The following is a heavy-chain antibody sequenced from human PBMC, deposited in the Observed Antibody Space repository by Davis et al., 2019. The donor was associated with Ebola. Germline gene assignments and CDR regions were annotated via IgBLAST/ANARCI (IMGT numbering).Heavy chain of an antibody. J-gene: IGHJ6*02. CDR2: IYSGGST. D-gene: IGHD3-3*01. CDR3: ARDRSRITTDGMDV. V-gene: IGHV3-66*01. Sequence: GESLKISCAASGFTVSSNYMSWVRQAPGKGLEWVSVIYSGGSTYYADSVKGRFTISRDNSKNTLYLQMNSLRAEDTAVYYCARDRSRITTDGMDVWGQGTTVTVSS. CDR1: GFTVSSNY.